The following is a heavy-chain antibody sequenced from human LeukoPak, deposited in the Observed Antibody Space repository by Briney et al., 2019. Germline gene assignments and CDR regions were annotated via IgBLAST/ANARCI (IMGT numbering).Heavy chain of an antibody. J-gene: IGHJ4*02. V-gene: IGHV3-48*03. CDR1: GFTFSDYD. CDR3: ARGPRDPTEYCSRGTCSPTYEV. CDR2: ISSSGRRI. D-gene: IGHD2-15*01. Sequence: GGSLRLSCAASGFTFSDYDMNWVRQAPGKGLEWVSYISSSGRRIYYADSVKGRFTISRDNAKNSLYLQMNSLRVDDTAIYYCARGPRDPTEYCSRGTCSPTYEVWGQGTLVTVSS.